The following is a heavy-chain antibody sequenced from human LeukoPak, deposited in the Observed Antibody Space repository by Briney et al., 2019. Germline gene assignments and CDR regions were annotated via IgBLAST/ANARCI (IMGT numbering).Heavy chain of an antibody. CDR2: ISSSGSAD. D-gene: IGHD3-3*01. Sequence: PGGSLRLSCAATGFTFSDYYMSWLRQAPGKGLEWVSYISSSGSADYYADSVRGRFTVSRDNAKSSLYLQMNSLRAEDTAVYYCARTQKYYDLWSGMNWGQGTLVTVSS. CDR3: ARTQKYYDLWSGMN. J-gene: IGHJ4*02. V-gene: IGHV3-11*04. CDR1: GFTFSDYY.